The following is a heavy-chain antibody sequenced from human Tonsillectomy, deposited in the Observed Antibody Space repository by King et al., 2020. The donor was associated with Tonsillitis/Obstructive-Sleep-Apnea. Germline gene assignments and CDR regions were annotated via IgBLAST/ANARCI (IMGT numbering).Heavy chain of an antibody. J-gene: IGHJ4*02. CDR3: TTGRGALAYCGGDCYSHFDY. D-gene: IGHD2-21*02. CDR1: GFTFSNAW. V-gene: IGHV3-15*07. Sequence: VQLVESGGGLVKPGGSLRLSCAASGFTFSNAWMNWVRQAPGKGLEWVGRIKGKIDGGTTDYAAPVKGRFTISRDDSKNTLYLQMNSLKTEDTAVYYCTTGRGALAYCGGDCYSHFDYWGQGTLVTVSS. CDR2: IKGKIDGGTT.